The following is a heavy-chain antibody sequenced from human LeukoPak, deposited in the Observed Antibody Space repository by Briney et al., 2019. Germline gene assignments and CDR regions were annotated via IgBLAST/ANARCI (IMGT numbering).Heavy chain of an antibody. CDR2: VIPIFGTA. Sequence: SVKVSCKASGGTFSSYAISWVRQAPGQGLEWMGRVIPIFGTANYAQKFQGRVTITTDESTSTAYMELSSVRSEDTAVYYCASSNCGGDCYSGYWGQGTLVTVSS. V-gene: IGHV1-69*05. J-gene: IGHJ4*02. CDR3: ASSNCGGDCYSGY. CDR1: GGTFSSYA. D-gene: IGHD2-21*02.